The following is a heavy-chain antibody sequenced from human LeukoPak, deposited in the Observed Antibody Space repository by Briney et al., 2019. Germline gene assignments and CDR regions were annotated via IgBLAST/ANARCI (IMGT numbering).Heavy chain of an antibody. CDR3: ARVSKYYDSSFFDY. Sequence: SETLSLTCAVYGGSFSGYYWYWIRQPPGKGLEWIGEINHSGSTNYNPSLKSRVTISVDTSKNQYSLKLSSVTAADTAVYYCARVSKYYDSSFFDYWGQGTLVTVSS. D-gene: IGHD3-22*01. J-gene: IGHJ4*02. CDR2: INHSGST. V-gene: IGHV4-34*01. CDR1: GGSFSGYY.